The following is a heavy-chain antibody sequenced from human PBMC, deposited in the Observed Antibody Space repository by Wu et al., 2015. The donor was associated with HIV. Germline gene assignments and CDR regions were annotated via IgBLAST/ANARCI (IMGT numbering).Heavy chain of an antibody. D-gene: IGHD6-13*01. CDR3: ARDPPPGDSSSWYLFDY. V-gene: IGHV1-2*02. CDR1: GYTFTGYY. CDR2: INPNSGGT. J-gene: IGHJ4*02. Sequence: QVQLVQSGAEVKKPGASVKVSCKASGYTFTGYYMHWVRQAPGQGLEWMGWINPNSGGTNYAQKFQGRVTMTRDTSISTAYMELSRLRSDDTAVYYCARDPPPGDSSSWYLFDYWGQGTLVTVSS.